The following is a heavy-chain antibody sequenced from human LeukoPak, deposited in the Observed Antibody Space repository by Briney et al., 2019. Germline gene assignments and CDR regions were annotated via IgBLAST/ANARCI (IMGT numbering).Heavy chain of an antibody. V-gene: IGHV3-48*03. CDR3: ARAYSSSFSPWAYYYMDV. J-gene: IGHJ6*03. Sequence: GGSLRLSCAASGFTFSSYEMNWVRPARGKGLEWVSYISSSGSTIYYADSVKGRYTISRDNAKNSLYLQMNSLRAEDTAVYYCARAYSSSFSPWAYYYMDVWGKGTTVTVSS. D-gene: IGHD6-6*01. CDR1: GFTFSSYE. CDR2: ISSSGSTI.